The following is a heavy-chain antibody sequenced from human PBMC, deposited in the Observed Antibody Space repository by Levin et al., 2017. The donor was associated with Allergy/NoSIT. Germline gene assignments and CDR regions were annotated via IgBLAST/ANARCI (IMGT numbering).Heavy chain of an antibody. D-gene: IGHD6-13*01. J-gene: IGHJ2*01. CDR3: TTCIAAAGRVRGWYFDL. CDR1: GFTFGDYA. Sequence: GGSLRLSCTASGFTFGDYAMSWFRQAPGKGLEWVGFIRSKAYGGTTEYAASVKGRFTISRDDSKSIAYLQMNSLKTEDTAVYYCTTCIAAAGRVRGWYFDLWGRGTLVTVSS. V-gene: IGHV3-49*03. CDR2: IRSKAYGGTT.